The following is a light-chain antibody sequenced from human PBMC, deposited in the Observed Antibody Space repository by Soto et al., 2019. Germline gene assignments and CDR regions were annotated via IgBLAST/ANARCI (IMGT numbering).Light chain of an antibody. CDR1: QSLLHSDGKTY. V-gene: IGKV2D-29*01. CDR3: QQYFDVPFT. J-gene: IGKJ4*01. Sequence: DIVMTQTPLSLSVTPGQPASISCKSSQSLLHSDGKTYLYWYLQKPGQPPQLIIYWASTRESGVPERFSGSGSGTDFTLTISSLEAEDVAFYWCQQYFDVPFTFGGGTKVDIK. CDR2: WAS.